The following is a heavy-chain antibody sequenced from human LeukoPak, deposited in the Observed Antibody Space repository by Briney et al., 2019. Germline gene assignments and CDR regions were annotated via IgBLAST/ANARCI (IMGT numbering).Heavy chain of an antibody. CDR1: GFTVSSNY. Sequence: GGSLRLSCAASGFTVSSNYMSWVRQAPGKRLEWVSVIYSDGSTYYADSVKGRFTISRDNSKNTLYLQMNSLRAEDTAVYYCARERAELLWFGEYYYYGMDVWGQGTTVTVSS. CDR3: ARERAELLWFGEYYYYGMDV. D-gene: IGHD3-10*01. J-gene: IGHJ6*02. CDR2: IYSDGST. V-gene: IGHV3-53*01.